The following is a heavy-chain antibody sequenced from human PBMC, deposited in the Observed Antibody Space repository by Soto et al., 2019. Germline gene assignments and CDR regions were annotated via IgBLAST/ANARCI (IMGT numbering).Heavy chain of an antibody. Sequence: QVQLVQSGAEVKKPGASVKVSCKASGYTFTSYGISWVRQAPGQGLEWMGWISAYNGNTNYAQKHQGRVNKTTDTSTSTAYMELRSLRSDDTAVDYCARDLALFISAAGPQGDYWGKGTLVSVSS. V-gene: IGHV1-18*01. J-gene: IGHJ4*02. CDR3: ARDLALFISAAGPQGDY. CDR1: GYTFTSYG. D-gene: IGHD6-13*01. CDR2: ISAYNGNT.